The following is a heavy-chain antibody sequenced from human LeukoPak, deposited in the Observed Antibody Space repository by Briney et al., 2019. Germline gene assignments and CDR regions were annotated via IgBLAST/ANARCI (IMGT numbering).Heavy chain of an antibody. Sequence: PGGSLRLSCAASGFTFSSYGMHWVRQAPGKGLEWVAFIRYDGSNKYYADSVKGRFTISRDNSKNTLYLQMNSLRAEDTAVYYCAKDRDIVVVPAGPTAYYYYYMDVWGKGTTVTVSS. V-gene: IGHV3-30*02. CDR2: IRYDGSNK. CDR1: GFTFSSYG. D-gene: IGHD2-2*01. CDR3: AKDRDIVVVPAGPTAYYYYYMDV. J-gene: IGHJ6*03.